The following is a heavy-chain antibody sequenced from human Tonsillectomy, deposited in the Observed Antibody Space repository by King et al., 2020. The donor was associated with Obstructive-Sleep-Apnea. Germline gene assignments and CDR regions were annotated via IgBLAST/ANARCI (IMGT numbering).Heavy chain of an antibody. D-gene: IGHD3-22*01. CDR1: GFTFSSSS. Sequence: VQLVESGGGLVQPGGSLTLSCAASGFTFSSSSLNWVRQAPGKGLEWVSYIRSGSRTRYYADSVKGRFTISRDNAKSSLYLEMNSLRVEDTAVYYCAKIRHYFENGGIDVWGQGTTVTVSS. V-gene: IGHV3-48*04. CDR3: AKIRHYFENGGIDV. CDR2: IRSGSRTR. J-gene: IGHJ6*02.